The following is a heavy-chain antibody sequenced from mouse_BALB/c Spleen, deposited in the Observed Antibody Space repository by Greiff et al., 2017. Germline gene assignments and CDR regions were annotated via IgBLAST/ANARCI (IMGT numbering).Heavy chain of an antibody. Sequence: VKLQESGPQLVRPGASVKISCKASGYSFTSYWMHWVKQRPGQGLEWIGMIDPSDSETRLNQKFKDKATLTVDKSSSTAYMQLSSPTSEDSAVYYCARRGNYYGSSYDAMDYWGQGTSVTVSS. CDR2: IDPSDSET. V-gene: IGHV1S126*01. CDR1: GYSFTSYW. J-gene: IGHJ4*01. CDR3: ARRGNYYGSSYDAMDY. D-gene: IGHD1-1*01.